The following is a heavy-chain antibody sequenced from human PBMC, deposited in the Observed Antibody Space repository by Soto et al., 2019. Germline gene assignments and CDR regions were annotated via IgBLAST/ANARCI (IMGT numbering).Heavy chain of an antibody. V-gene: IGHV3-48*03. D-gene: IGHD3-9*01. CDR2: ISGSSATI. CDR3: ARQAMMTGHAFDI. CDR1: GFTFSSFE. Sequence: EVQLVESGGGLAQPGGSLRISCAASGFTFSSFEMNWVRQAPGKGLEWVSYISGSSATIHYADSMRGRFTISRDNAKNSLYLQMNGLRAEDTAVYYCARQAMMTGHAFDICGQATMVTVSS. J-gene: IGHJ3*02.